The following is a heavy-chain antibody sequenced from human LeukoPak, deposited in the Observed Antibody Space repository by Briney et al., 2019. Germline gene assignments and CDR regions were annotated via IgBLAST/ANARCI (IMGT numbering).Heavy chain of an antibody. V-gene: IGHV3-48*01. Sequence: GGSLRLSCAASGFTFSSYSMNWVRQAPGKGLEWVSYISSSSSTIYYADSVKGRFTTSRDNAKNSLYLQMNSLRAEDTAVYYCARDRYSNYVFWFDPWGQGTLVTVSS. CDR2: ISSSSSTI. CDR1: GFTFSSYS. J-gene: IGHJ5*02. D-gene: IGHD4-11*01. CDR3: ARDRYSNYVFWFDP.